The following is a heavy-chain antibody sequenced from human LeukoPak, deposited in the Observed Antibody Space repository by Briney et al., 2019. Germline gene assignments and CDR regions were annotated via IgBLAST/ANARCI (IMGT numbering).Heavy chain of an antibody. J-gene: IGHJ4*02. D-gene: IGHD3-3*01. Sequence: GGSLRLSCAASGFTFSDYYMSWIRQAPGKGLEWISYISSSGTTIYYADSVKGRFTISRDNAKNSLYLQMNSLRAEDTAVYYCARDLRSWPFDYWGQGTLVTVSS. CDR2: ISSSGTTI. CDR1: GFTFSDYY. V-gene: IGHV3-11*04. CDR3: ARDLRSWPFDY.